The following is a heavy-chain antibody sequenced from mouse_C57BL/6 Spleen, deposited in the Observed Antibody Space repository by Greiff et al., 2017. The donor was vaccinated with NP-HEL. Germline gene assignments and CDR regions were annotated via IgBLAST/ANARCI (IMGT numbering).Heavy chain of an antibody. CDR2: ISSGGSYT. Sequence: EVQVVESGGDLVKPGGSLKLSCAASGFTFSSYGMSWVRQTPDQRLEWVATISSGGSYTYYPDRVKGRFTISRDNAKNTLYLQMSSLESEDTAMYYCARQTTVVANYFGYWGKGTTLAVSS. CDR3: ARQTTVVANYFGY. CDR1: GFTFSSYG. D-gene: IGHD1-1*01. V-gene: IGHV5-6*01. J-gene: IGHJ2*01.